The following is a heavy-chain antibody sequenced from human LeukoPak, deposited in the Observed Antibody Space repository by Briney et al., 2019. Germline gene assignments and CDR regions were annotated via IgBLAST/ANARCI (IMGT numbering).Heavy chain of an antibody. CDR3: ARGTRGRSWNGLDY. CDR2: ISAYNGNT. J-gene: IGHJ4*02. D-gene: IGHD1-1*01. Sequence: ASVKVSCKASGYTFTSYGISWVRQAPGQGLEWMGWISAYNGNTNYAQKLQGRVTMTTDTSTSTAYMELRSLRSGDTAVYYCARGTRGRSWNGLDYWGQGTLVTVSS. V-gene: IGHV1-18*01. CDR1: GYTFTSYG.